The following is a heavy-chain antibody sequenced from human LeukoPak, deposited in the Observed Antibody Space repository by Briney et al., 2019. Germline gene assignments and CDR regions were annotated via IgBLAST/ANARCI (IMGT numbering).Heavy chain of an antibody. CDR2: IKSKTDGGTT. CDR3: TMSSVVPGAFDI. D-gene: IGHD4-23*01. V-gene: IGHV3-15*01. Sequence: GGSLRLSCTASGFTFSNAWMSWVRQAPGKGLEWVGRIKSKTDGGTTDYAAPVKGRFTISRDDSKNTLYLQMNSLKTEDTAVYYCTMSSVVPGAFDIWGQGTMVTVSS. J-gene: IGHJ3*02. CDR1: GFTFSNAW.